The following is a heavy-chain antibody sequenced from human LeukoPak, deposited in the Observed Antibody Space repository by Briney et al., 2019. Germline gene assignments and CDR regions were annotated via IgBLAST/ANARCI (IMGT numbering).Heavy chain of an antibody. Sequence: GGSLRLSCAASGFTFSSYGMHWVRQAPGKGLEWVAVISYDGSNKYYADSVKGRFTISRDNSKNTLYLQMNSLRAEDTAVYYCAKVASITMVRGEGLIDYWGQGTLVTVSS. D-gene: IGHD3-10*01. CDR3: AKVASITMVRGEGLIDY. J-gene: IGHJ4*02. CDR2: ISYDGSNK. CDR1: GFTFSSYG. V-gene: IGHV3-30*18.